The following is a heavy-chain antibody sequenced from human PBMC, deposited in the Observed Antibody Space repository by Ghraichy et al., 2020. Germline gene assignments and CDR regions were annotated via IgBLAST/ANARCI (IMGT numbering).Heavy chain of an antibody. J-gene: IGHJ4*02. CDR3: AKDISGGSFSSTFDY. CDR1: GFTFDDYT. CDR2: ISWDGGST. V-gene: IGHV3-43*01. D-gene: IGHD1-26*01. Sequence: GESLNISCAASGFTFDDYTMHWVRQAPGKGLEWVSLISWDGGSTYYADSVKGRFTISRDNSKNSLYLQMNSLRTEDTALYYCAKDISGGSFSSTFDYWGQGTLVTVSS.